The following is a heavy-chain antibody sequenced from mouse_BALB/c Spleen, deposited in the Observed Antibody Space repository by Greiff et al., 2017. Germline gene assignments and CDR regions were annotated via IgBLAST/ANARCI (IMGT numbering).Heavy chain of an antibody. CDR1: GFTFSSYY. Sequence: EVMLVESGGGLVKLGGSLKLSCAASGFTFSSYYMSWVRQTPEKRLELVAAINSNGGSTYYPDTVKGRFTISRDNAKNTLYLQMSSLKSEDTALYYCARQDGNYIFDYWGQGTTLTVSS. D-gene: IGHD2-1*01. V-gene: IGHV5-6-2*01. CDR2: INSNGGST. CDR3: ARQDGNYIFDY. J-gene: IGHJ2*01.